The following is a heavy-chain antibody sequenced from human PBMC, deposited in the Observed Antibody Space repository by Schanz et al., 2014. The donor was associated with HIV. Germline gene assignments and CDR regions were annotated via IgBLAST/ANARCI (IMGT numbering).Heavy chain of an antibody. D-gene: IGHD3-22*01. J-gene: IGHJ4*02. CDR2: IWFDGSNK. Sequence: QVQLVESGGGVVQPGRSLRLSCAASGFTFSTYVMHWVRQAPGKGLEWVAIIWFDGSNKYYADSVRGRFTISRDNSKNTLYLQMNSLRIDDTAVYYCAKPEYDSRGSSQSHFDYWGQGTLVTVSS. CDR3: AKPEYDSRGSSQSHFDY. V-gene: IGHV3-33*06. CDR1: GFTFSTYV.